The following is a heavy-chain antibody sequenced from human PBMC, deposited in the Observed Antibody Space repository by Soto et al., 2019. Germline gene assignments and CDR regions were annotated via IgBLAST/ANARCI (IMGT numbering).Heavy chain of an antibody. CDR3: SIALDLGELSLDEEYYYYMDV. CDR1: GGTFSSYT. J-gene: IGHJ6*03. Sequence: SVKVSCKASGGTFSSYTISWVRQAPGQGLEWMGRIIPILGIANYAQKLQGRVTITADKSMSTAYKELSSLRSEDTAVYYFSIALDLGELSLDEEYYYYMDVWGKGTTVTVSS. D-gene: IGHD3-16*02. V-gene: IGHV1-69*02. CDR2: IIPILGIA.